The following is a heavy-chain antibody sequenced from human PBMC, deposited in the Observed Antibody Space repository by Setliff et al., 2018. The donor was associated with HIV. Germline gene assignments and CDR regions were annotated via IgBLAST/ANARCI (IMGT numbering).Heavy chain of an antibody. CDR2: IYAGGST. CDR1: GLTDTYDY. CDR3: ARGRNRNYVVYGMDV. Sequence: GGSLRLSCAASGLTDTYDYMSWVRQAPGKGLEWVSVIYAGGSTYYADSVKGRFTISRDNSKNMLYLQMDSLRAEDTAVYYCARGRNRNYVVYGMDVWGQGTTVTVSS. V-gene: IGHV3-53*01. D-gene: IGHD1-7*01. J-gene: IGHJ6*02.